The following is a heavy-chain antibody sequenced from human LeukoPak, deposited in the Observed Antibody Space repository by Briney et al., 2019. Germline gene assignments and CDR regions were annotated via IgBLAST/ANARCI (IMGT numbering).Heavy chain of an antibody. J-gene: IGHJ3*02. CDR2: IYYSGST. D-gene: IGHD3-22*01. V-gene: IGHV4-59*01. CDR3: ARERDSSGFDAFDI. Sequence: PSETLSLTCTVSGGSISSYYWSWIRQPPGKGLEWIGYIYYSGSTNYNPSLKSRVTISVDTSKNQFSLKLSSVTAADTAVYYCARERDSSGFDAFDIWGQGTVVTVSS. CDR1: GGSISSYY.